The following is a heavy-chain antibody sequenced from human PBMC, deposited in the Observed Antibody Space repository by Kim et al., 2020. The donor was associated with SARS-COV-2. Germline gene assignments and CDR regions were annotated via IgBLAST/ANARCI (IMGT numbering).Heavy chain of an antibody. CDR1: GGSISSGDYY. CDR2: IYYSGST. J-gene: IGHJ4*02. D-gene: IGHD5-12*01. Sequence: SETLSLTYTVSGGSISSGDYYWSWIRQPPGKGLEWIGYIYYSGSTYYNPSLKSRVTISVDTSKNQFSLKLSSVTAADTAVYYCASVDIVAYGLDYWGQGTLVTVSS. CDR3: ASVDIVAYGLDY. V-gene: IGHV4-30-4*01.